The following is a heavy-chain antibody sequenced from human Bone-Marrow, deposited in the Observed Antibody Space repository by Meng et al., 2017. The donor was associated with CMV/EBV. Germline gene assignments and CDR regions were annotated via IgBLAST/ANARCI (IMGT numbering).Heavy chain of an antibody. D-gene: IGHD1-20*01. J-gene: IGHJ1*01. Sequence: CKASGGTFSSYAISWVRQAPGQGLEWMGGIIPIFGTANYAQKFQGRVTITADKSTSTAYMELSSLRSEDTAVYYCARSYNLFSEYFQHWGQGTLVTVSS. CDR3: ARSYNLFSEYFQH. CDR1: GGTFSSYA. CDR2: IIPIFGTA. V-gene: IGHV1-69*06.